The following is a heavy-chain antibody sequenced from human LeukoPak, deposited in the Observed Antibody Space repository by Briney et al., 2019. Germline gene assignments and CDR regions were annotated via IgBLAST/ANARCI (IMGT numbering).Heavy chain of an antibody. CDR1: GGSISSSS. J-gene: IGHJ4*02. CDR3: ARDLTTYYDSSGSYFDY. D-gene: IGHD3-22*01. Sequence: ETLSLTCTVSGGSISSSSYYWGWIRQPPGKGLEWVSSISSSSSYIYYADSVKGRFTISRDNAKNSLYLQMNSLRAEDTAVYYCARDLTTYYDSSGSYFDYWGQGTLVTVSS. CDR2: ISSSSSYI. V-gene: IGHV3-21*01.